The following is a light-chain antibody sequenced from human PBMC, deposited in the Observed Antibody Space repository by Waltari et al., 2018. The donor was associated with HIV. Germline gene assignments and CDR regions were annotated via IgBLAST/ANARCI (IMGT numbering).Light chain of an antibody. Sequence: QSALTQPASVSGSPGQSITISCTGTSSDVGGYNYVSWYQQHPGKAPKLMIYAVSNRPVGFVNPFAGSKAGNTASLTISGLQAEDEAYYYCSSYTSSSTLYVFGTGTKVTVL. V-gene: IGLV2-14*01. CDR3: SSYTSSSTLYV. CDR1: SSDVGGYNY. J-gene: IGLJ1*01. CDR2: AVS.